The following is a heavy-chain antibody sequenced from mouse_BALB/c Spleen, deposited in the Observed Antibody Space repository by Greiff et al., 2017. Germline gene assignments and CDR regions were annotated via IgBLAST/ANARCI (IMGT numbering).Heavy chain of an antibody. CDR3: ARKGYYGLFYAMDY. J-gene: IGHJ4*01. Sequence: EVKLVESGGGLVKPGGSLKLSCAASGFTFSSYAMSWVRQSPEKRLEWVAEISSGGSYTYYPDTVTGRFTISRDNAKNTLYLEMSSLRSEDTAMYYCARKGYYGLFYAMDYWGQGTSVTVSS. CDR1: GFTFSSYA. V-gene: IGHV5-9-4*01. D-gene: IGHD1-1*01. CDR2: ISSGGSYT.